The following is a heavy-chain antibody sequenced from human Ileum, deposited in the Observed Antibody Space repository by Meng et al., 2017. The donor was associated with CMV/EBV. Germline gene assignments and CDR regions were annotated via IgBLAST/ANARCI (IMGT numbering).Heavy chain of an antibody. CDR3: TKDDNGYTGEGGY. CDR1: GFTFSNYA. J-gene: IGHJ4*02. V-gene: IGHV3-23*03. CDR2: IYSDGTTT. Sequence: CADSGFTFSNYAMSWVRQAPGKGLEWVSVIYSDGTTTFYADSVKGRFTIFRADLENTLYLQMNSLRAEDTAVYYCTKDDNGYTGEGGYWGQGTLVTVSS. D-gene: IGHD3-16*01.